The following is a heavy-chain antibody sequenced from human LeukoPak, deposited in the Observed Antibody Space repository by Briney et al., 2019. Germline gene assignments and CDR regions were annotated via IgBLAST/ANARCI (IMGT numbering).Heavy chain of an antibody. CDR1: GYTFTSYY. J-gene: IGHJ4*02. CDR2: INPSGGST. D-gene: IGHD6-13*01. V-gene: IGHV1-46*01. Sequence: ASVTVSCEASGYTFTSYYMHWVRQAPGQGLEWMGIINPSGGSTSYAQKFQGRVTMTRDMSTSTVYMELSSLRSEDTAVYYCARDFYSTQIDWGQGTLVTVSS. CDR3: ARDFYSTQID.